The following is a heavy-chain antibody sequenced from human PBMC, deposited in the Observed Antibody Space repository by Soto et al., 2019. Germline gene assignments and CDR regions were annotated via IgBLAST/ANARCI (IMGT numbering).Heavy chain of an antibody. Sequence: SVKVSCKASGGTFSSYAISWVRQAPGQGLEWMGGIIPIFGTANYAQKFQGRVTITADESTSTAYMELSSLRSEDTAVYYCARPKGSHYNWTDVYDYRGQGTLVTVSS. V-gene: IGHV1-69*13. D-gene: IGHD1-20*01. J-gene: IGHJ4*02. CDR3: ARPKGSHYNWTDVYDY. CDR2: IIPIFGTA. CDR1: GGTFSSYA.